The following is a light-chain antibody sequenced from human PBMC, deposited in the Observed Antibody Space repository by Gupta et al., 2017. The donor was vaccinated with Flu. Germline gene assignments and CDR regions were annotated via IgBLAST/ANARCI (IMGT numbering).Light chain of an antibody. Sequence: SALTQPAPVSGSPGQSITIPCTGRSSDVGFYRYVSWYQQYPGKAPKLIIYAVSDRPSGVSDRFSGSKSGNTASLTISGLQAEDEADYYCCSYTGRTTLLYVFGTGTKVTVL. CDR1: SSDVGFYRY. V-gene: IGLV2-14*01. CDR3: CSYTGRTTLLYV. CDR2: AVS. J-gene: IGLJ1*01.